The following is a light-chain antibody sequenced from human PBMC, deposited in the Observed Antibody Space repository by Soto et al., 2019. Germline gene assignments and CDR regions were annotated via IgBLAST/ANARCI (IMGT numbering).Light chain of an antibody. Sequence: QSALTQPPSASGSPGQSVTISCTGTSSDVGGYNYVSWYQQHPGKAPKLMISEVSKRPSGVPDRFSGSKSGNTASLTVSGLQAEDEADYYCSSFAGNNKLVFGGGTSSPS. CDR2: EVS. CDR3: SSFAGNNKLV. V-gene: IGLV2-8*01. J-gene: IGLJ2*01. CDR1: SSDVGGYNY.